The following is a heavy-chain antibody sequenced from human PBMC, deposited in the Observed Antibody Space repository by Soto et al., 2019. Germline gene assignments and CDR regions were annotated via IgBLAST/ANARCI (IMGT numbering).Heavy chain of an antibody. V-gene: IGHV3-30*18. CDR3: AKETVATIRPTRIYYYYGLDV. CDR1: GFTFSRYG. D-gene: IGHD5-12*01. CDR2: TSHDGTNK. Sequence: QVQLVESGGGVVQPGRSLRLSCATSGFTFSRYGIHWVRQAPGKGLEWVAVTSHDGTNKYYTDSVKGRFIISRDNSKNMLYLEMNRLRAEDTAVYYCAKETVATIRPTRIYYYYGLDVWGQGTTVSVSS. J-gene: IGHJ6*02.